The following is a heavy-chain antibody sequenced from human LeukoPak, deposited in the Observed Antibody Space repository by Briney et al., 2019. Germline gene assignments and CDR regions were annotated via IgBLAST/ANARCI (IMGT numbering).Heavy chain of an antibody. V-gene: IGHV3-53*01. D-gene: IGHD1-14*01. CDR3: ATPLTGLPY. Sequence: GGSLRLSCAGSGFTVSNDYLSWVRQAPGKGLEGDSSIYSHGDIHYEDSVKGRSPISRDNSTNTLYLQMNSPRAEDTAVYYCATPLTGLPYWGQGTLVTVSS. CDR2: IYSHGDI. J-gene: IGHJ4*02. CDR1: GFTVSNDY.